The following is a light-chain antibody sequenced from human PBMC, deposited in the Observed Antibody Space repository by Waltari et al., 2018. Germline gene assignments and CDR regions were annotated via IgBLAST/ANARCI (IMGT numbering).Light chain of an antibody. V-gene: IGKV4-1*01. CDR1: QSVLYSSNNKNY. J-gene: IGKJ5*01. Sequence: DIVMTQSPDSLAVSLGERATINCKSSQSVLYSSNNKNYLAWYQQKPGQPPKLLMYWASTRESGVPDRFSGSGSGTDFTLTISSLQAEDVAVYSCQQYYSTLITFGQGTRLEIK. CDR2: WAS. CDR3: QQYYSTLIT.